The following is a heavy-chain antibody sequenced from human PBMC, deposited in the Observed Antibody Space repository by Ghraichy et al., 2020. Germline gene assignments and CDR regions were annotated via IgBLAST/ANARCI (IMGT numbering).Heavy chain of an antibody. D-gene: IGHD3/OR15-3a*01. CDR2: ISSSSSTI. CDR1: GFTFSSYS. CDR3: ARDGAGLTYAFDI. Sequence: ETLSLTCAASGFTFSSYSMNWVRQAPGKGLEWVSYISSSSSTIYYADSVKGRFTISRDNAKNSLYLQMNSLRAEDTAVYYCARDGAGLTYAFDIWGQGTMVTVSS. V-gene: IGHV3-48*01. J-gene: IGHJ3*02.